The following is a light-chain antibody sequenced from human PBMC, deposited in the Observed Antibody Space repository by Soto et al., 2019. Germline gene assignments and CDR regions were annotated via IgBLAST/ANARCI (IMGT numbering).Light chain of an antibody. CDR1: NIGSKN. CDR2: RDS. J-gene: IGLJ1*01. CDR3: QVWDSSNYV. Sequence: SYELTQPLSVSVALGQTARITCGGNNIGSKNVHWYQQKPGQAPVVVIYRDSNRPSGIPERFSGSNSGNTATLTISRAQVGDEADYYCQVWDSSNYVFGTGTKLTVL. V-gene: IGLV3-9*01.